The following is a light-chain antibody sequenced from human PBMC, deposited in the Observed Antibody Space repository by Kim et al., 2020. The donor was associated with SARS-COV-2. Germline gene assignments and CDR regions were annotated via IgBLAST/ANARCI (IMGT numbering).Light chain of an antibody. Sequence: SYELTQPPSVSVSPGQTASITCSGDKLGDKYACWYQQKPGQSPVLVIYQDSKRPSGIPVRFSGSNSGNTATLTISGTQAMDEADYYCQAWDSSTAWRVFG. CDR3: QAWDSSTAWRV. CDR2: QDS. J-gene: IGLJ3*02. V-gene: IGLV3-1*01. CDR1: KLGDKY.